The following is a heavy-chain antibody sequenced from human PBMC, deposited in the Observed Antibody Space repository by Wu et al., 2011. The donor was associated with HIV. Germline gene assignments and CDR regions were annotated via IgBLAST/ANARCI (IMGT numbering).Heavy chain of an antibody. D-gene: IGHD1-26*01. Sequence: QVQLVQSGAEVKKPGSSVKVSCKASGGTFSSYAISWVRQAPGQGLEWMGWINPNSGGTNYAQKFQGRVTMTRDTSISTAYMELSRLRSDDTAVYYCARDSGGSYDYWGQGTLVTVSS. CDR1: GGTFSSYA. V-gene: IGHV1-2*02. CDR3: ARDSGGSYDY. J-gene: IGHJ4*02. CDR2: INPNSGGT.